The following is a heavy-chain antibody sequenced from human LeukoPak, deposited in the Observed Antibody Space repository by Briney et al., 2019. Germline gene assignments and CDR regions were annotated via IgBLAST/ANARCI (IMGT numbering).Heavy chain of an antibody. D-gene: IGHD3-22*01. V-gene: IGHV1-18*01. CDR3: ARRFNYYDCSGCYEGFYFDY. CDR1: GYTFTSYG. J-gene: IGHJ4*02. Sequence: ASVKVSCKASGYTFTSYGISWVREAPGQGLEWMGWISAYAQKFQGSVTMTTDTSTSTAYMELRSLRSDDTAVYYCARRFNYYDCSGCYEGFYFDYWSQGTLVTVSP. CDR2: ISAY.